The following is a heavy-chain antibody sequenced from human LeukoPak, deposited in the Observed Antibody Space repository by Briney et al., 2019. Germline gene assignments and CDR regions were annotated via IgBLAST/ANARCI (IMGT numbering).Heavy chain of an antibody. Sequence: ASVKVSCKASGYTFTSYGISWVRQAPGQGLEWMGWISAYNGNTNYAQKLQGRVTMTTDTSTSTAYMELRSLRSDDTAVYYCARAYKRITIFGVVIIPRPFDYWGQGTLVTVSS. CDR2: ISAYNGNT. CDR3: ARAYKRITIFGVVIIPRPFDY. J-gene: IGHJ4*02. D-gene: IGHD3-3*01. CDR1: GYTFTSYG. V-gene: IGHV1-18*01.